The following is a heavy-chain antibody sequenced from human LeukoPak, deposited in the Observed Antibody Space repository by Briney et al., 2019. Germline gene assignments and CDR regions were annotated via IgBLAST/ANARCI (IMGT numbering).Heavy chain of an antibody. CDR3: ARGPRLWFGESYP. V-gene: IGHV3-48*02. Sequence: GGSLRLSCAASGFTFSSYSMNWVRQAPGKGLEWVSYVSSSSSTIYYADSVKGRFTISRDNAKNSLYLQMNSLRDEDTAVYYCARGPRLWFGESYPWGQGTLVTVSS. J-gene: IGHJ5*02. D-gene: IGHD3-10*01. CDR2: VSSSSSTI. CDR1: GFTFSSYS.